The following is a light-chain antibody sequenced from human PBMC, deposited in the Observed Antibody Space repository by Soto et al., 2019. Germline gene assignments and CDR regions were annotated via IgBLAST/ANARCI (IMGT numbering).Light chain of an antibody. V-gene: IGKV3-15*01. Sequence: EIVMTQSPATLSVSPGERATLSCRASQSVSSNLAWYQQTPGQAPRLLIYGASTRATGIPARFSGSGSGTEFTLTISSLQSEDFAVYYCQQYNNWPSLTLGGGTKVEIK. CDR2: GAS. CDR1: QSVSSN. J-gene: IGKJ4*01. CDR3: QQYNNWPSLT.